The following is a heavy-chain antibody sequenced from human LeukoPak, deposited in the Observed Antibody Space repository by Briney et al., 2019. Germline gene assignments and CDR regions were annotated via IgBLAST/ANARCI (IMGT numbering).Heavy chain of an antibody. CDR2: ISGYNGHT. V-gene: IGHV1-18*01. CDR1: GYTFTNYD. CDR3: ARSGHRRLHYDNLAFDM. D-gene: IGHD3-22*01. J-gene: IGHJ3*02. Sequence: ASVKVSCKTSGYTFTNYDLTWVRLAPGQRPEWMGWISGYNGHTNYAQKFQGRVTMSRDTSTTTAYMELRSLGSDDTAIYYCARSGHRRLHYDNLAFDMWGQGTLVTVSS.